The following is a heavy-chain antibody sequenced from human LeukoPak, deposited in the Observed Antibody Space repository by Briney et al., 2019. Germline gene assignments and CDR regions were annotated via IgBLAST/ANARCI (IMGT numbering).Heavy chain of an antibody. V-gene: IGHV4-30-2*01. CDR1: GGSISSGDYS. D-gene: IGHD3-22*01. CDR2: IYHSGST. CDR3: ARHHYDSSGFSFDY. Sequence: SQTLSLTCAVSGGSISSGDYSWSWIRQPPGKGLEWIGYIYHSGSTYYNPSLKSRVTISVERSTKQFSLKLSSVTAADTAVYFCARHHYDSSGFSFDYWGQGTLVTVSS. J-gene: IGHJ4*02.